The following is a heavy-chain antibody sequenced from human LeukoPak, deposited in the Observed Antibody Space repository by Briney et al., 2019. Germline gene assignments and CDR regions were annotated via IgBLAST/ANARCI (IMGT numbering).Heavy chain of an antibody. Sequence: GGSLRLSCAASGFTFSRYWMSWVRQAPGKGLEWVAVLWYDGSDKYYADSVKGRFTISRDNAKNTLYLHMNSLRVEDTSVYYCARDPMTTNTFYFDHWGQGTLVTVSS. CDR3: ARDPMTTNTFYFDH. CDR1: GFTFSRYW. V-gene: IGHV3-33*08. J-gene: IGHJ4*02. CDR2: LWYDGSDK. D-gene: IGHD4-17*01.